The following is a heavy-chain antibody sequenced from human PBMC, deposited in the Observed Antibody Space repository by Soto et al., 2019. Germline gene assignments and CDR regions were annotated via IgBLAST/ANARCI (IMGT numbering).Heavy chain of an antibody. Sequence: QVQLQESGPGLVKPSETLSLTCTVSGGSISSYYWSWIRQPPGKGLEWIGYIYYSGSTNYNPSLKSRVTISVDTSKNQFSLKLSSVTAADTAVYYCARGTYYDFWSGYYRFDYWGQGTLVTVSS. J-gene: IGHJ4*02. CDR1: GGSISSYY. V-gene: IGHV4-59*01. CDR2: IYYSGST. CDR3: ARGTYYDFWSGYYRFDY. D-gene: IGHD3-3*01.